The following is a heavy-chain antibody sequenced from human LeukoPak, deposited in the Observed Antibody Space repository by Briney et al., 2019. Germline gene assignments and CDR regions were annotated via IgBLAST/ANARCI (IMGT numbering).Heavy chain of an antibody. CDR3: ARAPEDSSGG. D-gene: IGHD3-22*01. V-gene: IGHV3-7*03. Sequence: VGSLRLSCAASGFTYSNYWMSWVRQAPGKGLEWVANLNQDGSEKYYVGSVKGRFTTFRDNVKNSLYLQMNSLRAEDTAVYYCARAPEDSSGGWGQGTLVTVSS. CDR2: LNQDGSEK. J-gene: IGHJ4*02. CDR1: GFTYSNYW.